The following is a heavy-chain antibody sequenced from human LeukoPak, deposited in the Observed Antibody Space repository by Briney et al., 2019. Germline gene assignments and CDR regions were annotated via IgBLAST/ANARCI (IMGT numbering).Heavy chain of an antibody. CDR1: GGTFSSYA. D-gene: IGHD3-9*01. J-gene: IGHJ6*04. Sequence: GASVKVSCKASGGTFSSYAISWVRQAPGQGLEWMGGIIPIFGTANYAQKFQGRVTITADESTSTAYMELSSLRSEDTAVYYCARAANYDILTGYYPLHYYYYGMDAWGKGTTVTVSS. CDR2: IIPIFGTA. V-gene: IGHV1-69*13. CDR3: ARAANYDILTGYYPLHYYYYGMDA.